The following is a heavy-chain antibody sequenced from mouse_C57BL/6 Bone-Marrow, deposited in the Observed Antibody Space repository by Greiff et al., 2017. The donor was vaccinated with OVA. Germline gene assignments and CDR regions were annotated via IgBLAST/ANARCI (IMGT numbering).Heavy chain of an antibody. CDR3: ERPAYDYAMDY. V-gene: IGHV1-54*01. CDR2: FNPGSGGT. CDR1: GYAFTPYF. Sequence: QVQLKQSGAELVRPGTSVKVSCKASGYAFTPYFLEWVKQRPGQGLEWIGVFNPGSGGTNYNEKFKGKATLTADKSSSTAYRQLSSLTSEESAVYFCERPAYDYAMDYWGQGTSVTVSS. J-gene: IGHJ4*01.